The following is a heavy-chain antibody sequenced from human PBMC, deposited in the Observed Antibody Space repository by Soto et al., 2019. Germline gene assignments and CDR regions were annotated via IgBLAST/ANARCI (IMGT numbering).Heavy chain of an antibody. V-gene: IGHV4-39*01. CDR1: GGSIRSSSYF. Sequence: SETLSLTCIVSGGSIRSSSYFWGWIRQAPGKGLEWIGSIYYTESTSYNPSLKSGVTISVDTSKNQFSLRLSSVTAADTAVYPFPRPTSIAGRPSYGAFDISGQVTIVTVSS. D-gene: IGHD6-6*01. J-gene: IGHJ3*02. CDR2: IYYTEST. CDR3: PRPTSIAGRPSYGAFDI.